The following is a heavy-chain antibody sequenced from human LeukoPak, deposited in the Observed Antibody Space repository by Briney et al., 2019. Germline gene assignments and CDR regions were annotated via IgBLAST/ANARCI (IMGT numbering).Heavy chain of an antibody. D-gene: IGHD3-16*02. V-gene: IGHV1-2*02. CDR2: INPNSGGT. CDR1: GYTFTSYG. J-gene: IGHJ4*02. CDR3: ARGFMITFGGVIVIFRD. Sequence: GASVKVSCKASGYTFTSYGISWVRQAPGQGLEWMGWINPNSGGTNYAQKFQGRVTMTRDTSISTAYMELSRLRSDDTAVYYCARGFMITFGGVIVIFRDWGQGTLVTVSS.